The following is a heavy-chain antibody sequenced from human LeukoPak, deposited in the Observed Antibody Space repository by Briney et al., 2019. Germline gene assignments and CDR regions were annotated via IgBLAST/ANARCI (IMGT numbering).Heavy chain of an antibody. J-gene: IGHJ5*02. Sequence: GASVKVSCKASGYTFSSYVINWVRQAAGQGLEWMGWMNPNSGNTGYAQTFQGRVTITRDTSISTAYMELSSLTSEDTAVYYCARDYGGNSGWFDPWGQGTLVTVSS. CDR1: GYTFSSYV. D-gene: IGHD4-23*01. CDR3: ARDYGGNSGWFDP. CDR2: MNPNSGNT. V-gene: IGHV1-8*03.